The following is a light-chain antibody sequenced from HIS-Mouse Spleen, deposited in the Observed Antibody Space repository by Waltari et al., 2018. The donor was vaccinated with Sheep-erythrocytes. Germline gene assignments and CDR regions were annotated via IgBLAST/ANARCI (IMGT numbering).Light chain of an antibody. Sequence: QSVLTQPPSVSEAPRQRVTISCSGSSSNIGNNAVNWYQQLPGKAPKLLIYYDDLLPSGVSDRFSGSKSGTSASLTISGLQAEDEADYYCSSYTSSSTLWVFGGGTKLTVL. CDR1: SSNIGNNA. J-gene: IGLJ3*02. V-gene: IGLV1-36*01. CDR3: SSYTSSSTLWV. CDR2: YDD.